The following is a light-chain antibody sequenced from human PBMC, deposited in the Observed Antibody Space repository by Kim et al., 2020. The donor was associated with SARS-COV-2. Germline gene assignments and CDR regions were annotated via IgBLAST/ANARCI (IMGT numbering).Light chain of an antibody. J-gene: IGKJ1*01. CDR1: QSITTF. V-gene: IGKV1-5*03. CDR2: RAS. Sequence: AAVGDRVTITCRASQSITTFLAWYQQKPGKAPNLLISRASSLESGVPSRFSGSGSGTDFTLTISSLQPDDFATYYCQEYISDWWTFGQGTKVDSK. CDR3: QEYISDWWT.